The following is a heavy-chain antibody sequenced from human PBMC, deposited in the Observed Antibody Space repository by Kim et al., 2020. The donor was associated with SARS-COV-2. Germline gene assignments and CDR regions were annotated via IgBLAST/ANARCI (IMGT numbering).Heavy chain of an antibody. CDR2: GDT. Sequence: GDTFTAGSLTGRVTVSRDNARNTLYLQMNSRPAEDTALYYCAKGGSWCDYWGQGTLVTVSS. CDR3: AKGGSWCDY. V-gene: IGHV3-23*01. D-gene: IGHD6-13*01. J-gene: IGHJ4*02.